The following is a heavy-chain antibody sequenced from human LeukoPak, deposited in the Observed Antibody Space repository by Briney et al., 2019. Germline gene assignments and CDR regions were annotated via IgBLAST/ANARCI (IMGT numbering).Heavy chain of an antibody. CDR1: GFTVSSNY. CDR2: IYSGGST. CDR3: ARAAPDTAMVTHFDY. V-gene: IGHV3-66*01. J-gene: IGHJ4*02. D-gene: IGHD5-18*01. Sequence: GGSLRLSCAASGFTVSSNYMSWVRQAPGKGLEWVSVIYSGGSTYYADSVKGRFTISRDNSKNTMYLQMNSLSAEDTAVYYCARAAPDTAMVTHFDYWGQGTLVTVSS.